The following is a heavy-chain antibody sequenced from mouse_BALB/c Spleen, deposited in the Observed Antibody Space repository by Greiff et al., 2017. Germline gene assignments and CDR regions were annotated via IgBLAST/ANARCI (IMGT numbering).Heavy chain of an antibody. D-gene: IGHD2-10*02. V-gene: IGHV1-15*01. Sequence: QVQLQQSGAELVRPGASVTLSCKASGYTFTDYEMHWVKQTPVHGLEWIGAIDPETGGTAYNQKFKGKATLTADKSSSTAYMELRSLTSEDSAVYYCTRGRYGNFFVDYWGQGTTLTVSS. CDR3: TRGRYGNFFVDY. CDR2: IDPETGGT. CDR1: GYTFTDYE. J-gene: IGHJ2*01.